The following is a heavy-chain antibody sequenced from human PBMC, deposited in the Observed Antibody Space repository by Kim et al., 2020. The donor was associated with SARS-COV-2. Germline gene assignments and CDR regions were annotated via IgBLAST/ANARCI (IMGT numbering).Heavy chain of an antibody. Sequence: ASVKVSCKASGYTFTSYDINWVRQATGQGLEWMGWMNPNSGNTGYAQKFQGRVTMTRNTSISTAYMELSSLRSEDTAVYYCARGRSITIFGVVIQYGMDVWGQGTTVTVSS. CDR2: MNPNSGNT. J-gene: IGHJ6*02. CDR3: ARGRSITIFGVVIQYGMDV. V-gene: IGHV1-8*01. D-gene: IGHD3-3*01. CDR1: GYTFTSYD.